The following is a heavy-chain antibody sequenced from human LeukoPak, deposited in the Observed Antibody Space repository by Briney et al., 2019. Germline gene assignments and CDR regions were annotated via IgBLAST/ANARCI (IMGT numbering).Heavy chain of an antibody. V-gene: IGHV5-51*01. D-gene: IGHD2-15*01. J-gene: IGHJ4*02. CDR1: GYTFNGYW. CDR2: IYPGDSDT. Sequence: GESLKISCKASGYTFNGYWIAWVRQMPGKGLEWMGIIYPGDSDTRYSPSFQGQVTISADKSISTAYLQWSSLKASDTAMYYCARQPPTYCLDYWGQGTLVTVSS. CDR3: ARQPPTYCLDY.